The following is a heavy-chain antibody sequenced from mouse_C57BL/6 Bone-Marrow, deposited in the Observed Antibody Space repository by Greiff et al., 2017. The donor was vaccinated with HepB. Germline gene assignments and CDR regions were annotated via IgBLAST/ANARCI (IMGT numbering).Heavy chain of an antibody. J-gene: IGHJ2*01. Sequence: VQLQQSGPGLVKPSQSLSLTCSVTGYSITSGYYWNWIRQFPGNKLEWMGYISYDGSNNYNPSLKNRISITRDTSKNQFFLKLNSVTTEDTATYYCARDGVPSYYFDYWGQGTTLTVSS. CDR2: ISYDGSN. CDR1: GYSITSGYY. D-gene: IGHD2-14*01. CDR3: ARDGVPSYYFDY. V-gene: IGHV3-6*01.